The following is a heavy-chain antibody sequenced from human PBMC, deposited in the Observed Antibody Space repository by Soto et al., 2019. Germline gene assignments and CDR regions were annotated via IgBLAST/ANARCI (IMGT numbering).Heavy chain of an antibody. CDR3: ARMNRDYYYYGMDV. CDR2: IDHNGVA. J-gene: IGHJ6*02. CDR1: GDSISSSKW. V-gene: IGHV4-4*02. Sequence: SETLSLTCGVSGDSISSSKWWTWVRQTPGNGLEWIGKIDHNGVANYNPSLEGRVTISKDISKNQISLKVTSVTAADSAVYYCARMNRDYYYYGMDVWGQGATVTVSS.